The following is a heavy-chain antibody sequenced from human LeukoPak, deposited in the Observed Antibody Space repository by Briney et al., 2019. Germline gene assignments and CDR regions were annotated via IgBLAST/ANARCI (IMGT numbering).Heavy chain of an antibody. Sequence: PGGSLRLSCAASGFTFDDYAMRWVRQAPGKGLEWVSLISGDGGSTYYADSVKGRFTISRDNSKNTLYLQMNSLRAEDTAVYYCAKDSETIFGVSFYGMDVWGQGTTVTVSS. J-gene: IGHJ6*02. CDR2: ISGDGGST. CDR3: AKDSETIFGVSFYGMDV. D-gene: IGHD3-3*01. CDR1: GFTFDDYA. V-gene: IGHV3-43*02.